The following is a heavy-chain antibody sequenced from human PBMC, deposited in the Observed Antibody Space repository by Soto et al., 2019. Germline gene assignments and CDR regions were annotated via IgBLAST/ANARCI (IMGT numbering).Heavy chain of an antibody. V-gene: IGHV3-23*01. Sequence: GGSLRLSCAASGFTFSSYAMSWVRQAAGKGLEWVSAISGSGGSTYYADSVKGRFTISRDNSKNTLYLQMNSLRAEDTAVYYCSKDHHGRGATELFDYRGQGTLVTV. D-gene: IGHD1-26*01. CDR3: SKDHHGRGATELFDY. J-gene: IGHJ4*02. CDR1: GFTFSSYA. CDR2: ISGSGGST.